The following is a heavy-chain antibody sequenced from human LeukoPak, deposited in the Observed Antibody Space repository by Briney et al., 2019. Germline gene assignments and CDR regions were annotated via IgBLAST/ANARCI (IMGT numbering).Heavy chain of an antibody. D-gene: IGHD1-7*01. J-gene: IGHJ6*02. Sequence: PGGSLRLSCAASGFTLSSYSMNWVRQAPGKGLEWVSSISSSSSYIYYADSVKGRFTISRDNAKNSLYLQMNSLRAEDTAVYYCASFNWNYGYYGMDVWGQGTTVTVSS. CDR2: ISSSSSYI. V-gene: IGHV3-21*01. CDR3: ASFNWNYGYYGMDV. CDR1: GFTLSSYS.